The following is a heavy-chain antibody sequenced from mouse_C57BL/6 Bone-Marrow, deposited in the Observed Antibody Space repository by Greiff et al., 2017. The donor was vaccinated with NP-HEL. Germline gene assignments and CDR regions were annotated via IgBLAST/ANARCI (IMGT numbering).Heavy chain of an antibody. CDR1: GYTFTTYW. Sequence: QVQLQQPGAELVKPGASVTLSCKASGYTFTTYWMQWVKQRPGQGLEWIGEIDPSDSYTNYNQKFKGKATLTVDTSSSTAYMQLSSLTSEDSAVYYGARKAYYGRSYEFAYWGQGTLVTVSA. CDR2: IDPSDSYT. D-gene: IGHD1-1*01. CDR3: ARKAYYGRSYEFAY. V-gene: IGHV1-50*01. J-gene: IGHJ3*01.